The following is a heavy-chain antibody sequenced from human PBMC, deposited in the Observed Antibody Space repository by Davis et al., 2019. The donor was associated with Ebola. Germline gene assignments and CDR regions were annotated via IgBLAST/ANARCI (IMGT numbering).Heavy chain of an antibody. Sequence: HSQTLSLTCAISGDSVSTAGWNWIRQSPSRGLEWLGRTYYTSKWYNDYSVSVKGRITISPDTSKNQVSLQLHSVTPEDTALYYCARGWLRAGMDVWGEGTTVTVSS. CDR2: TYYTSKWYN. J-gene: IGHJ6*04. V-gene: IGHV6-1*01. D-gene: IGHD5-18*01. CDR1: GDSVSTAG. CDR3: ARGWLRAGMDV.